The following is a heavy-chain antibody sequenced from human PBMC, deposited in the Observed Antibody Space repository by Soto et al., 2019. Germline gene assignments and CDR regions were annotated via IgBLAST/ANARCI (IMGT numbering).Heavy chain of an antibody. V-gene: IGHV3-74*01. CDR3: ARGSFGPDV. J-gene: IGHJ6*04. CDR1: GFTFSGRS. Sequence: EVQLVESGGGLVQPGGSLRLSCAASGFTFSGRSMHWVRQAPGKGLVWVSGIDNAGTDSTYADSVKGRFASSRDNAKNTLYLQMNSLRFEDTAVYYWARGSFGPDVWGKGTTVTVSS. CDR2: IDNAGTDS. D-gene: IGHD3-10*01.